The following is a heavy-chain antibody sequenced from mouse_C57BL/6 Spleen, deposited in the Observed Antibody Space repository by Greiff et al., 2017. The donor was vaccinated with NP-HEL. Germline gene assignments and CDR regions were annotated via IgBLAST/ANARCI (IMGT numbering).Heavy chain of an antibody. J-gene: IGHJ4*01. Sequence: VQLQQSGAELVRPGASVKLSCKASGYTFTDYYINWVKQRPGQGLEWIARIYPGSGNTYYNEKFKGKATLTAEKSSSTAYMQLSSLTSEDSAVYFCSRSEYYGLYAMDYWGQGTSVTVSS. CDR1: GYTFTDYY. D-gene: IGHD1-2*01. V-gene: IGHV1-76*01. CDR3: SRSEYYGLYAMDY. CDR2: IYPGSGNT.